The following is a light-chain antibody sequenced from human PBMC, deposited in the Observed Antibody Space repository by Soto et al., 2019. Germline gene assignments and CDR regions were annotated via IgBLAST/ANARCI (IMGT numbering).Light chain of an antibody. V-gene: IGLV2-14*01. CDR3: SLYTSSSSLGVV. CDR2: DVS. J-gene: IGLJ2*01. CDR1: SSDVGGYNY. Sequence: QSALTQPASVSGSPGQSITISCTGTSSDVGGYNYVSWYQQHPGKAPKLMIYDVSNRPSGVSNRFSGPRSGNTAPLTISGLQADDEADYYCSLYTSSSSLGVVFGGGTKLTVL.